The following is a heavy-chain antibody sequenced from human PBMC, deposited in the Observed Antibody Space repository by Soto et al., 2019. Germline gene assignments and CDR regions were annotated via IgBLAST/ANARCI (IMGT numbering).Heavy chain of an antibody. V-gene: IGHV4-34*01. J-gene: IGHJ4*02. CDR1: GGSFSGYY. Sequence: QVQLQQWGAGLLKPSETLSLTCAVYGGSFSGYYWSWIRQPPGKGLEWIGEINHSGSTNYNPSLKSGVTIAXDTSKNQFSLKLSSVTAADTAVYYCARAWGGVPDYWGQGTLVTVSS. D-gene: IGHD3-16*01. CDR3: ARAWGGVPDY. CDR2: INHSGST.